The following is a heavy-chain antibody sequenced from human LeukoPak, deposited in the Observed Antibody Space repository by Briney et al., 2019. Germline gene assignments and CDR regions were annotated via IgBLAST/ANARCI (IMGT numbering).Heavy chain of an antibody. CDR2: INHSGIT. CDR3: ANPARDFADSGAITW. CDR1: GDSISSSNW. D-gene: IGHD4-17*01. Sequence: SETLSLTCAVSGDSISSSNWWSWVRQPPGKGLEWIGEINHSGITNYNPSLKSRVTISADTSKNQFSLKLTSVTAADTAVYYCANPARDFADSGAITWWGQGTLVTVSS. J-gene: IGHJ4*02. V-gene: IGHV4-4*02.